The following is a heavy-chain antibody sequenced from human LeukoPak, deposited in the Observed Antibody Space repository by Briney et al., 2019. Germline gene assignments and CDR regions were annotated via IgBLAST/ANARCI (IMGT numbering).Heavy chain of an antibody. J-gene: IGHJ6*02. CDR2: IGTAGDT. CDR1: GFTFSSYD. V-gene: IGHV3-13*01. D-gene: IGHD5-18*01. Sequence: GGSLRLSCAASGFTFSSYDMHWVRQATGKGLGWVSAIGTAGDTYYPGSVKGRFTISRENAKNSLYLQMNSLRAGDTAVYYCARSTAMVTLGDYGMDVWGQGTTVTVSS. CDR3: ARSTAMVTLGDYGMDV.